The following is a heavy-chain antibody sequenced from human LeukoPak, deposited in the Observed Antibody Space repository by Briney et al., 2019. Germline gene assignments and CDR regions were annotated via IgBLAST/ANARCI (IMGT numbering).Heavy chain of an antibody. J-gene: IGHJ2*01. Sequence: PSETLSLTCTVSGGSISSYYWSWIRQPPGKGLEWIGYIHYSGSTNYNPSLKSRVTISVDTSKNQFSLKLSSVTAADTAVYYCARGKFYCSSTSCFYWYFDLWGRGTLVTVSS. CDR1: GGSISSYY. V-gene: IGHV4-59*01. CDR3: ARGKFYCSSTSCFYWYFDL. CDR2: IHYSGST. D-gene: IGHD2-2*01.